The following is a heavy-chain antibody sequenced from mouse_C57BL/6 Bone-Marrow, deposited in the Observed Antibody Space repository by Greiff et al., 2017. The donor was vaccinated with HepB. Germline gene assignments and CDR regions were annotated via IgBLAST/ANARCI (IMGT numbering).Heavy chain of an antibody. J-gene: IGHJ3*01. CDR2: ISYDGSN. Sequence: VQLQQSGPGLVKPSQSLSLTCSVTGYSITSGYYWNWIRQFPGNKLEWMGYISYDGSNNYNPSLKNRISITRDTSKNQFFLKLNSVTTEDTATYYCARAYYSKFAYWGQGTLVTVSA. CDR3: ARAYYSKFAY. V-gene: IGHV3-6*01. D-gene: IGHD2-5*01. CDR1: GYSITSGYY.